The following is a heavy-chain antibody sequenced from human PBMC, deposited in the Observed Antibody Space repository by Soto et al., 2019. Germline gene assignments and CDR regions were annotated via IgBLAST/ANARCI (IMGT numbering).Heavy chain of an antibody. J-gene: IGHJ5*02. CDR3: ARDPLSNYYDSSGYNWFDP. Sequence: QVQLVQSGAEVKKPGASVKVSCKASGYTFTSYGISWVRQAPGQGLEWMGWISAYNGNTNYAQKLQGRVTMTTDTSTSTAYMELRSLRSDDTAVYYCARDPLSNYYDSSGYNWFDPWGQGTLVTVSS. V-gene: IGHV1-18*01. CDR2: ISAYNGNT. D-gene: IGHD3-22*01. CDR1: GYTFTSYG.